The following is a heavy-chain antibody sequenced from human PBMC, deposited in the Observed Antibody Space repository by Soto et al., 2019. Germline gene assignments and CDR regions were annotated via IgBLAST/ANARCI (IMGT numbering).Heavy chain of an antibody. J-gene: IGHJ6*02. V-gene: IGHV3-33*01. D-gene: IGHD2-2*02. CDR1: GFTFSSYG. CDR2: IWYDGSNK. CDR3: AICTSCYMRWYYYGMDV. Sequence: PGGSLRLSCAASGFTFSSYGMHWVRQAPGKGLEWVAVIWYDGSNKYYADSVKGRFTISRDNSKNTLYLQMNSLRAEDTAVYYCAICTSCYMRWYYYGMDVWGQGTTVTVSS.